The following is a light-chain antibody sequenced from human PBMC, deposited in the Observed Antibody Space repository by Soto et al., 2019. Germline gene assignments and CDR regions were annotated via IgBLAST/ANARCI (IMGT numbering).Light chain of an antibody. J-gene: IGKJ1*01. V-gene: IGKV4-1*01. Sequence: DIVMTQSPDSLAVSLGERATINCKSSRNIFYTYKTEDYLAWYQQKPGQPPRLLFYGASIRQSGIPDRFSGSGTGTHFTLTISSLQPEDAAVYYCQQYYGAWTFGQGTKVKIK. CDR1: RNIFYTYKTEDY. CDR3: QQYYGAWT. CDR2: GAS.